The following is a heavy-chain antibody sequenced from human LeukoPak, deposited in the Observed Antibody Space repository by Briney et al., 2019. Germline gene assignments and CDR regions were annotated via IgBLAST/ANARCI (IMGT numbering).Heavy chain of an antibody. CDR3: ARGKLGPLYYYGMDV. CDR1: GGSISSYY. J-gene: IGHJ6*02. Sequence: SETLSLTCTVSGGSISSYYWSWIRQPPGKGLEWIGYIYYSGSTNYNPSLKSRVTISVDTSKNQFSLKLSSVTAADTAVYYCARGKLGPLYYYGMDVWGQGTTVTVSS. CDR2: IYYSGST. D-gene: IGHD1-26*01. V-gene: IGHV4-59*12.